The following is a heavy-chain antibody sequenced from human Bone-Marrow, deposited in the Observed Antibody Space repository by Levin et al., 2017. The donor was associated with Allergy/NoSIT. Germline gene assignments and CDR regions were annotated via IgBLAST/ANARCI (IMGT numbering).Heavy chain of an antibody. D-gene: IGHD6-6*01. J-gene: IGHJ4*02. CDR1: GYTFTGYY. CDR2: INPNSGGT. CDR3: ARGGDWREYSSPKRFDY. V-gene: IGHV1-2*06. Sequence: ASVKVSCKASGYTFTGYYMHWVRQAPGQGLEWMGRINPNSGGTNYAQKFQGRVTMTRDTSISTAYMELSRLRSDDTAVYYCARGGDWREYSSPKRFDYWGQGTLVTVSS.